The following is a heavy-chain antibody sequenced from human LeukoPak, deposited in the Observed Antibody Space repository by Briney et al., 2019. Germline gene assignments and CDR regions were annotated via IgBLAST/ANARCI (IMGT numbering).Heavy chain of an antibody. CDR3: ARVSLTVY. Sequence: GGSLRLSCAASGFTFSSYEMNWVRQAPGKGLEWVSYISSSGSTIYYADPVKGRFTISRDDSKSSLYLQMNSLRAEDTAVYYCARVSLTVYWGQGTLVTVSS. J-gene: IGHJ4*02. CDR1: GFTFSSYE. CDR2: ISSSGSTI. V-gene: IGHV3-48*03. D-gene: IGHD2-8*01.